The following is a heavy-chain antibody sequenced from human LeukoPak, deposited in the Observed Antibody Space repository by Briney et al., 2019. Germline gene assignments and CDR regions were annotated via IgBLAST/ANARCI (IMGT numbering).Heavy chain of an antibody. D-gene: IGHD4-17*01. J-gene: IGHJ4*02. CDR3: AKDVYGDYGGLDY. V-gene: IGHV3-23*01. CDR2: IRGSDGST. Sequence: GESLRLSCAASGFTFSTYALSWVRQAPGKGLEWVSSIRGSDGSTYYADSVKGRFAISRDNSKNTLYLQMNSLRAEDTAVYYCAKDVYGDYGGLDYWGQGTLVTVSS. CDR1: GFTFSTYA.